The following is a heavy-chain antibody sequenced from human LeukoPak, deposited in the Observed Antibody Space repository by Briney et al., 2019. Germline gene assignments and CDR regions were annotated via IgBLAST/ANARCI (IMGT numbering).Heavy chain of an antibody. D-gene: IGHD3-16*01. Sequence: GSLRLSCVGSGFPSIAYALTWARQAPGKGLEWVSGISGGGVTTYYADSVEGRFTISRNNYNNTLSPRMNSLRADNTAIYYCARNQQLGGHSYYYYGMDVWGQGTTVTVSS. V-gene: IGHV3-23*01. CDR3: ARNQQLGGHSYYYYGMDV. J-gene: IGHJ6*02. CDR2: ISGGGVTT. CDR1: GFPSIAYA.